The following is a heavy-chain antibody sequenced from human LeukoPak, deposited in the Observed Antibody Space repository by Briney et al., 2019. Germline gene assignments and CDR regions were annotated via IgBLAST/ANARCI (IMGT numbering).Heavy chain of an antibody. V-gene: IGHV3-23*01. CDR1: GFTFSSYA. CDR3: ARRSGIAVAGAFDY. Sequence: GGSLRLSCAASGFTFSSYAMSWVRQAPGKGLGWVSAISGSGDSTYYADSVKGRFTISRDNSKNTLYLQMNSLRAEDTAVYYCARRSGIAVAGAFDYWGQGTLVTVSS. CDR2: ISGSGDST. D-gene: IGHD6-19*01. J-gene: IGHJ4*02.